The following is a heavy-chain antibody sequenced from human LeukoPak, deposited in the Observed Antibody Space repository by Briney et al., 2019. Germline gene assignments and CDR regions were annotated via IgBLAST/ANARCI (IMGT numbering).Heavy chain of an antibody. CDR2: ISGSGGST. CDR1: GFTFSSYA. V-gene: IGHV3-23*01. J-gene: IGHJ4*02. D-gene: IGHD6-13*01. CDR3: AKGRYSSSWYLGQYYFDY. Sequence: GGSLRLSCAASGFTFSSYAMSWVRQAPGKGLEWVSAISGSGGSTYYADSVKGRFTISRDNSKNTLYLQMNSLRAEDTAVYYRAKGRYSSSWYLGQYYFDYWGQGTLVTVSS.